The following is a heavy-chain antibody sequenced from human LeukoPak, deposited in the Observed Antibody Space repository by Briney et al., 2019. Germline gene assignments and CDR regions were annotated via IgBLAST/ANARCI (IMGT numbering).Heavy chain of an antibody. Sequence: SETLSLTCTVSGCSISSYYWSWIRQPPGKGLEWIGYIYYSGSTNYNPSLKSRVTISVDTSKNQFSLKLSSVTAADTAVYYCAGVYYYDSSGYQEGWGQGTLVTVSS. D-gene: IGHD3-22*01. CDR3: AGVYYYDSSGYQEG. CDR2: IYYSGST. CDR1: GCSISSYY. V-gene: IGHV4-59*01. J-gene: IGHJ4*02.